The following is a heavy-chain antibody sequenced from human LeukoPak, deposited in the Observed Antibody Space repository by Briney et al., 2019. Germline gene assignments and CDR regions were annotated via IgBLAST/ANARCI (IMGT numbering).Heavy chain of an antibody. J-gene: IGHJ4*02. CDR1: GGSISSSSYS. CDR2: IYYSGTT. CDR3: AGLRFDFWSGYTHPYFDY. Sequence: SETLSLTCTVSGGSISSSSYSWGWIRQPPGKGLEWIGSIYYSGTTYYNPSLKSRVTISVDTSKIQFSLKLTSVAATDTAVYFCAGLRFDFWSGYTHPYFDYWGQGTLVTVSS. V-gene: IGHV4-39*01. D-gene: IGHD3-3*01.